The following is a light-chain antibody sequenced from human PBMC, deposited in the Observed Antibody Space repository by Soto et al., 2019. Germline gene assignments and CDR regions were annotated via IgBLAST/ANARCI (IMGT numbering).Light chain of an antibody. V-gene: IGKV1-39*01. CDR2: AAS. Sequence: EMTQSPSSLSASVGDRVTITCRASQSISDNVNWYQFQPGKAPKLLIYAASSLQTGVPSRFSGSGSGTDFALITSSLQPEDSATYYCQQSYSTPLFGGGTKVDIK. CDR1: QSISDN. CDR3: QQSYSTPL. J-gene: IGKJ4*01.